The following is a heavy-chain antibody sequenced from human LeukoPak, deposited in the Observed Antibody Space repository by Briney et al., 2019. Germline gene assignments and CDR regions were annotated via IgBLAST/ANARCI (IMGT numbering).Heavy chain of an antibody. CDR2: IRNSSSYT. J-gene: IGHJ4*02. V-gene: IGHV3-11*05. Sequence: GGCLRLSCAASGFTFSDYYMSWIRQAPGKGLEWVSYIRNSSSYTNYADSVKGRFTISRDNAKNSLYLQMNSLRAEDTAVYYCARVYSDGYNSYFDYWGQGTLVTVSS. CDR3: ARVYSDGYNSYFDY. D-gene: IGHD5-24*01. CDR1: GFTFSDYY.